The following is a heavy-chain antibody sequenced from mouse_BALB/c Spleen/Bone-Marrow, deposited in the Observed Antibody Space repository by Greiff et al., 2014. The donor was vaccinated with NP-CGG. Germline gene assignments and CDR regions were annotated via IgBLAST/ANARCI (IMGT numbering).Heavy chain of an antibody. V-gene: IGHV1S56*01. D-gene: IGHD1-1*01. Sequence: QVQLQQSGPELVKPGASVRISCKASGYTFTSYYIHWVKQRPGQGLEWIGWIYLGNVNTKYNEKFKGKATLTADKSSSTAYMQLSILPVEDSAVYFCAMSLITTVVANYAMDYWGQGTSVTVSS. CDR1: GYTFTSYY. CDR3: AMSLITTVVANYAMDY. J-gene: IGHJ4*01. CDR2: IYLGNVNT.